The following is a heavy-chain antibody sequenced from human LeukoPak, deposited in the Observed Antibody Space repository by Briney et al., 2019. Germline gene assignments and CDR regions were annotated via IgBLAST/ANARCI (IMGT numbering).Heavy chain of an antibody. CDR3: ARDMRWHSSTTAPDY. D-gene: IGHD6-13*01. V-gene: IGHV3-30-3*01. Sequence: QPGGSLRLSCAASGFTFSSYAMHWVRQAPGKGLEWVAVISYDGSNKYYADSVKGRFTISRDNSKNTLYLQMNSLRAEDTAVYYCARDMRWHSSTTAPDYWGQGTLVTVSS. J-gene: IGHJ4*02. CDR1: GFTFSSYA. CDR2: ISYDGSNK.